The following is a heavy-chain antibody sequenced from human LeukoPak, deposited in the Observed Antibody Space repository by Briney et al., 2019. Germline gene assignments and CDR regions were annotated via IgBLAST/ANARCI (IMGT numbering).Heavy chain of an antibody. CDR3: ASTERCSTACPLDY. Sequence: SETLSLTCVVYGEFFSGYYWSWIRQPPGQVLEWIGEINHSGSTNYNPSLKSRVTISLDTSKNQLSLKLSSVTAAGTAVYYCASTERCSTACPLDYWGQGTLVTVSS. J-gene: IGHJ4*02. D-gene: IGHD2-2*01. CDR1: GEFFSGYY. CDR2: INHSGST. V-gene: IGHV4-34*01.